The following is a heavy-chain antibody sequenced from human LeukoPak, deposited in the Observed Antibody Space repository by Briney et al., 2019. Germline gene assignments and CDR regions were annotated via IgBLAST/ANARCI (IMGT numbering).Heavy chain of an antibody. J-gene: IGHJ4*02. Sequence: ETLCLSCAVSGYSISSGYYWGWIRQPPGKGLEWIGRLFHGGSTYYTASVRSRVPISVDKSKNPFSLKPSSVTAADTAVCYCARSLSRGYSGFRVSPFDYWGQGTLVTVSS. D-gene: IGHD5-12*01. CDR3: ARSLSRGYSGFRVSPFDY. V-gene: IGHV4-38-2*01. CDR1: GYSISSGYY. CDR2: LFHGGST.